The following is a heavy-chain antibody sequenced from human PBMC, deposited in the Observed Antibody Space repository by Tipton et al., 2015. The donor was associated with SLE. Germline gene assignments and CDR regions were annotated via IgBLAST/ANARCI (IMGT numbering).Heavy chain of an antibody. Sequence: QLVQSGSELKKPGASVKVSCRASGYNFTNYGLNWVRQAPGQGLEWMGWININTGNPTYAQGSAGRFVFSLDTSISTTYLQISSLKAEDTAVYYCAGGELADVLDFWGQGTMVTVSS. J-gene: IGHJ3*01. CDR2: ININTGNP. V-gene: IGHV7-4-1*02. D-gene: IGHD1-7*01. CDR1: GYNFTNYG. CDR3: AGGELADVLDF.